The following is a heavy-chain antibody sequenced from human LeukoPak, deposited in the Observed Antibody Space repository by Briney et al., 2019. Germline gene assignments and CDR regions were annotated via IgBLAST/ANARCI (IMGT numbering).Heavy chain of an antibody. CDR1: GFTFSDYT. CDR3: ARATQGDDAFDI. Sequence: GGSLRLSCAASGFTFSDYTIHWVRQAPGKGLEWVAVIWYDGSNKYYADSVKGRFTISRDNSKNTLYLQMNSLRAEDTAVYYCARATQGDDAFDIWGQGTMVTVSS. V-gene: IGHV3-30*19. CDR2: IWYDGSNK. D-gene: IGHD3-16*01. J-gene: IGHJ3*02.